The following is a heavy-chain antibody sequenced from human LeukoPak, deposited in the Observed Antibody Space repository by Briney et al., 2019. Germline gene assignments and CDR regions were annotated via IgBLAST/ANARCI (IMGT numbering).Heavy chain of an antibody. CDR2: ISNSDSTV. CDR1: GFTFSSYE. V-gene: IGHV3-48*03. Sequence: GGSLRLSCAASGFTFSSYEMIWVRQAPGKGLEWVSYISNSDSTVHYADSVKGRFTISRDNAQNSLHLQMSSLRAEDTAVYYCARVEDDYGDYYYGMDDWGQGTTVTVSS. D-gene: IGHD4-17*01. J-gene: IGHJ6*02. CDR3: ARVEDDYGDYYYGMDD.